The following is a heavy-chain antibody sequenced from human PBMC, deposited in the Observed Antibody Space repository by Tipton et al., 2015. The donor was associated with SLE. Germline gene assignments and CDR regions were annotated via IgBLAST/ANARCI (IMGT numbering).Heavy chain of an antibody. CDR1: GFTFSSYA. J-gene: IGHJ5*02. CDR2: ISGSGGST. V-gene: IGHV3-23*01. CDR3: ARKGLLGCRELSGFDP. D-gene: IGHD3-16*02. Sequence: SLRLSCAASGFTFSSYAMSWVRQAPGKGLEWVSAISGSGGSTYYADSVKGRFTISRDNSKNTLYLQMNSLRAEDTAVYYCARKGLLGCRELSGFDPWGRGTLVTVSS.